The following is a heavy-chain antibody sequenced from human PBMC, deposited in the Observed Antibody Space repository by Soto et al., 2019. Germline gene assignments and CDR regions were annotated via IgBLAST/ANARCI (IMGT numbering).Heavy chain of an antibody. CDR1: GFTFSDYY. Sequence: GGSLRLSCAASGFTFSDYYMSWIRQAPGKGLEWVSYISSSGSTIYYADSVKGRFTISRDNAKNSLYLQMNSLRAEDTAVYYCARSLYYYDTSGSAGNWGQGTLVTVSS. CDR2: ISSSGSTI. D-gene: IGHD3-22*01. CDR3: ARSLYYYDTSGSAGN. J-gene: IGHJ4*02. V-gene: IGHV3-11*01.